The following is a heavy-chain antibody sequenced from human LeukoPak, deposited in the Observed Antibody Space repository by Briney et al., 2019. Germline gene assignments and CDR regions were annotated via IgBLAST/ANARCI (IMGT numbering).Heavy chain of an antibody. CDR3: AKGGGSYLSADY. CDR1: GFTFSDYY. Sequence: GGSLRLSCAASGFTFSDYYMSWIRQAPGKGLEWLSYISNSGNTIYYADSVKGRFTISRDNAKNSLYLQMNSLRAEDTAVYYCAKGGGSYLSADYWGQGTLVTVSS. D-gene: IGHD1-26*01. V-gene: IGHV3-11*01. J-gene: IGHJ4*02. CDR2: ISNSGNTI.